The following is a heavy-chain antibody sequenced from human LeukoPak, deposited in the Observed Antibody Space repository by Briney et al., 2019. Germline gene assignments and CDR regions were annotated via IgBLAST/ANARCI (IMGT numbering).Heavy chain of an antibody. Sequence: GGSLRLSCAASGFTFKNYWMHWVRHAPGKGLMWVSRINTDGSSTTYADSVKGRFTISRDNAKNTLYLQMNSLRAEDTAVYYCAKPHGSGYYFFDNWGQGTLVTVSS. CDR2: INTDGSST. CDR3: AKPHGSGYYFFDN. CDR1: GFTFKNYW. J-gene: IGHJ4*02. D-gene: IGHD5-12*01. V-gene: IGHV3-74*01.